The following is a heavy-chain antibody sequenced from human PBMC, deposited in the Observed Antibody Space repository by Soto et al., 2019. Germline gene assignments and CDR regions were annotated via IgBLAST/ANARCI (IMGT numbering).Heavy chain of an antibody. J-gene: IGHJ6*02. CDR1: GFSFSSYW. CDR3: AVYNNYGAGSYYYYYYGMDV. V-gene: IGHV3-7*03. D-gene: IGHD4-4*01. CDR2: INQLEFRK. Sequence: GGSLRLSCAASGFSFSSYWMSWVRQGPGKELQWVANINQLEFRKYYLESVKGRFTISRDNSKNTLYLQMNSLRAEDTAVYYCAVYNNYGAGSYYYYYYGMDVWGQGTTVTVSS.